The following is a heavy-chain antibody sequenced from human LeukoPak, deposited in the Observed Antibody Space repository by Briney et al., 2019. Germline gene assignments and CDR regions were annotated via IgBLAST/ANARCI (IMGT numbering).Heavy chain of an antibody. J-gene: IGHJ4*02. Sequence: ASVKVSCKASGYTFTSYYMHWVRQAPGQGLEWMGWINPNNGGTNYAQKFQGRVTMTRDTSVITAYMEQSRLTSDDTAVYYCARGGEWYYDSSRYRLFDYWGQGTLVTVSS. CDR1: GYTFTSYY. D-gene: IGHD3-22*01. V-gene: IGHV1-2*02. CDR2: INPNNGGT. CDR3: ARGGEWYYDSSRYRLFDY.